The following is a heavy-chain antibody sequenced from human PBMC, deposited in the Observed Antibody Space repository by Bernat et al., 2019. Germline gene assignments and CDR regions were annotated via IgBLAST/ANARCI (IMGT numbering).Heavy chain of an antibody. Sequence: EVQLVQSGGGLVKPGGSLRLPCAASGFTSSCYSMNWVRQAPGKGLEWVSPISSSSSYIYYSDSVKGRFTISRDNAKNSLYLQMNSLRAEDTAVDYCARDEAGSFDYWGQGTLVTVSS. CDR3: ARDEAGSFDY. J-gene: IGHJ4*02. CDR1: GFTSSCYS. D-gene: IGHD6-13*01. V-gene: IGHV3-21*01. CDR2: ISSSSSYI.